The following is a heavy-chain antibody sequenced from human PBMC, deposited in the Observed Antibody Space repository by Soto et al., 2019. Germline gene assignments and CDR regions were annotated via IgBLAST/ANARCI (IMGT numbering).Heavy chain of an antibody. CDR3: AKSYCSGNSCQDIVPYRFFDY. D-gene: IGHD2-15*01. J-gene: IGHJ4*02. CDR2: ISASAGTT. CDR1: GFTFSTSA. Sequence: EVQLLESGGGLVQPGGSLKLSCVASGFTFSTSAMSWVRQAPGKGLVWVSTISASAGTTNYADSVKGRFTISRDNSESTLYLQMNSLIAEDTAVYYCAKSYCSGNSCQDIVPYRFFDYWGQGTLVTVSS. V-gene: IGHV3-23*01.